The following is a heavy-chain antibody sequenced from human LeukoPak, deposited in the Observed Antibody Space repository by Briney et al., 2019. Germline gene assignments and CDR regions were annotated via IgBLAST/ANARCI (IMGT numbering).Heavy chain of an antibody. J-gene: IGHJ4*02. CDR2: ISYDGSSK. D-gene: IGHD1-1*01. Sequence: GRSLRLSCAASGFTFSSYGMHWVRQAPGKGLEWVAVISYDGSSKYYADSVKGRFTISRDNSKNTLYLQMNSLRAEDTAVYYCAKDFGTGTRRVADYWGQGTLVTVSS. CDR1: GFTFSSYG. V-gene: IGHV3-30*18. CDR3: AKDFGTGTRRVADY.